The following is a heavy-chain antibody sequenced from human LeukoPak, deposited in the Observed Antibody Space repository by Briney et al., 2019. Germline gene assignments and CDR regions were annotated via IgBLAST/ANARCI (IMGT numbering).Heavy chain of an antibody. J-gene: IGHJ4*02. CDR1: GYTFTSYY. Sequence: ASVKVSCKASGYTFTSYYMHWVRQAPGQGLEWMGWLNPNSGGTNYAQKFRGRVTMTRDTSISTAYMDLSTLRSDDTAVYYCARVSGSHQNYYSDYWGQGTLVTVSS. V-gene: IGHV1-2*02. CDR3: ARVSGSHQNYYSDY. D-gene: IGHD3-10*01. CDR2: LNPNSGGT.